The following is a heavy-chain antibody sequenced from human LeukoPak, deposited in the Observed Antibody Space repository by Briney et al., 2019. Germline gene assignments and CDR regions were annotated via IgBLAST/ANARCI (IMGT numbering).Heavy chain of an antibody. CDR1: GYTFTNYD. V-gene: IGHV1-18*01. CDR3: ARLVVGTVTTGDY. J-gene: IGHJ4*02. CDR2: ISAYNGNT. Sequence: GASVKVSCKASGYTFTNYDISWVRQAPGQGLEWMGWISAYNGNTNYAQKLQGRVTMTTDTSTSTAYMELRSPRSDDTAVYYCARLVVGTVTTGDYWGQGTLVTVSS. D-gene: IGHD4-17*01.